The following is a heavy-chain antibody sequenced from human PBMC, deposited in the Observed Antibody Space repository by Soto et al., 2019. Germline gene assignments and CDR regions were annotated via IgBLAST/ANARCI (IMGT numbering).Heavy chain of an antibody. J-gene: IGHJ6*02. D-gene: IGHD1-20*01. CDR2: ISYDGSNK. CDR1: GFTFSSYA. Sequence: QVQLVESGGGVVQPGRSLRLSCAASGFTFSSYAMHWVRQAPGKGLEWVAVISYDGSNKYYADSVKGRFTISRDNSKNTLYLQMNSLRAEDTVVYYCAREYNWNDAYYYGMDVWGQGTTVTVSS. V-gene: IGHV3-30-3*01. CDR3: AREYNWNDAYYYGMDV.